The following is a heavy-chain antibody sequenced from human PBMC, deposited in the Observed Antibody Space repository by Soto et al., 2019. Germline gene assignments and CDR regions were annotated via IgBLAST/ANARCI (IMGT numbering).Heavy chain of an antibody. J-gene: IGHJ6*02. Sequence: ASVKGSCNASWYTFTGYYMHWVRQSPGQGLEWMGWINPNSGGTNYAQKFQGWVTMTRDTSIRTAYMELSRLRSDDTAVYYCERLGITGTYYGMDVSGQGTTVTVSS. CDR1: WYTFTGYY. D-gene: IGHD1-20*01. CDR2: INPNSGGT. V-gene: IGHV1-2*04. CDR3: ERLGITGTYYGMDV.